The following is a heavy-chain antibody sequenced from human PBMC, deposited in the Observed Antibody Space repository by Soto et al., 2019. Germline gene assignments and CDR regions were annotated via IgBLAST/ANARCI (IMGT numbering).Heavy chain of an antibody. CDR2: INPNSGRT. CDR3: ARDPRIAVAGRVTYGMDV. CDR1: GYTFTSYG. V-gene: IGHV1-2*04. Sequence: AASVKVSCKASGYTFTSYGISCVRRAPGQGLEWMGWINPNSGRTNYAQKFQGWVTMTRDTSISTAYMELSRLRSDDTAVYYCARDPRIAVAGRVTYGMDVWGQGTTVTVSS. D-gene: IGHD6-19*01. J-gene: IGHJ6*02.